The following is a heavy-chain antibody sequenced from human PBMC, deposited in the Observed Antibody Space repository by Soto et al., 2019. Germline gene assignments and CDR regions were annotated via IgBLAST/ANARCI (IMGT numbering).Heavy chain of an antibody. J-gene: IGHJ4*01. D-gene: IGHD3-22*01. Sequence: SETLSLTCDVYGYSISSGYYWGWIRQPPGKGLEWIGSIYHSGSTYYNPSFKSRVTISVDTSKNQFSLKLSSVTAADTAVYYCARDQAILYYYDSSGYYWG. CDR2: IYHSGST. CDR1: GYSISSGYY. CDR3: ARDQAILYYYDSSGYY. V-gene: IGHV4-38-2*02.